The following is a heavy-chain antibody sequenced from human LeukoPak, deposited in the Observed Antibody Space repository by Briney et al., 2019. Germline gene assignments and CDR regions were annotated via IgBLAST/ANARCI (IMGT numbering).Heavy chain of an antibody. CDR3: ARFLSEAYYQILFDY. V-gene: IGHV3-7*01. J-gene: IGHJ4*02. D-gene: IGHD3-10*01. CDR1: GFTFSSYT. Sequence: GGSLRLSCAASGFTFSSYTMNWVRQAPGKGLEWVANIKPDGSDKYYVDSVKGRFTISRDNAKNSLYLQMNSLRAEDTAVYYCARFLSEAYYQILFDYWGQGTLVTVSS. CDR2: IKPDGSDK.